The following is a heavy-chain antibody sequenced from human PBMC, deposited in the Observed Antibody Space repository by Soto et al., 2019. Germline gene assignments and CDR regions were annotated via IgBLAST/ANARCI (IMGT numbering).Heavy chain of an antibody. CDR1: GFTFSSYG. J-gene: IGHJ3*02. V-gene: IGHV3-33*01. CDR3: GHTYYYDSSGYYGFPVDAFDI. CDR2: IWYDGSNK. D-gene: IGHD3-22*01. Sequence: GGSLRLSCAASGFTFSSYGMHWVRQAPGKGLEWVAVIWYDGSNKYYADSVKGRFTISRDNSKNTLYLQMNSLRAEDTAVYYCGHTYYYDSSGYYGFPVDAFDIWGQGTMVTVSS.